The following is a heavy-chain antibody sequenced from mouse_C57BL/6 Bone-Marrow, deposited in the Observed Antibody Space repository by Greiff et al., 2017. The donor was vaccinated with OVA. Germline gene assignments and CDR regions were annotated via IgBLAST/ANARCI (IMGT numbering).Heavy chain of an antibody. J-gene: IGHJ3*01. V-gene: IGHV1-63*01. CDR3: ALLLRYSWFAY. CDR1: GYTFTNYW. Sequence: QVQLQQPGAELVRPGTSVKMSCTASGYTFTNYWIGWAKQRPGHGLEWIGDIYPGGGYTNYNEKFKGKATLTADKSSSTAYMQFSSLTAEDSAIYFCALLLRYSWFAYWGQGTLVTVSA. D-gene: IGHD1-1*01. CDR2: IYPGGGYT.